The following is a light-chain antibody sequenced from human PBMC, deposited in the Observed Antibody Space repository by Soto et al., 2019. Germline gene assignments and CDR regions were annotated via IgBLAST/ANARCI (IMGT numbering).Light chain of an antibody. CDR3: QQYYSYPQT. J-gene: IGKJ1*01. V-gene: IGKV1-13*02. CDR1: QSVRSY. CDR2: DAS. Sequence: IQMTQSPSSLSASVSERVTITCRASQSVRSYLNWYQQKPGKAPKLLIYDASSLQSGVPSRFSGSGSGTDFTLTISCLQSEDFATYYCQQYYSYPQTFGQGTKVDIK.